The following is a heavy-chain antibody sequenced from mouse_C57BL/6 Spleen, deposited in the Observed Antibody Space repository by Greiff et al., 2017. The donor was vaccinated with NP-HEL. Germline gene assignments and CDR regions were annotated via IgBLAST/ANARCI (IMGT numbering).Heavy chain of an antibody. CDR1: GFTFSSYA. D-gene: IGHD1-1*01. Sequence: EVHLVESGGGLVKPGGSLKLSCAASGFTFSSYAMSWVRQTPEKRLEWVATISDGGSYTYYPDNVKGRFTISRDNAKNNLYLQMSHLKSEDTAMYYCARDRGSSYFDYWGQGTTLTVSS. V-gene: IGHV5-4*01. CDR2: ISDGGSYT. J-gene: IGHJ2*01. CDR3: ARDRGSSYFDY.